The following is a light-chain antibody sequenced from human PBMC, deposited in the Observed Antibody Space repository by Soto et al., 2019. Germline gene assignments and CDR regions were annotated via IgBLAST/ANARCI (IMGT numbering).Light chain of an antibody. V-gene: IGKV1-39*01. CDR3: QQSYSTPPWT. J-gene: IGKJ1*01. Sequence: DIQMTHSPSSLSASVGDIVTITCRASQSIVTYLNWYLQKPGKAPKLLIYAASNLQSGVPSRFSGSGSGTDFTLTISSLQPEDFATYFCQQSYSTPPWTFGQGTKVDIK. CDR2: AAS. CDR1: QSIVTY.